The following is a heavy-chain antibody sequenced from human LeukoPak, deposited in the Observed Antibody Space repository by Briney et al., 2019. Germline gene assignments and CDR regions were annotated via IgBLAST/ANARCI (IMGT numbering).Heavy chain of an antibody. CDR1: GFTFSSYA. CDR3: AKAPGHGETYLHNCFDP. D-gene: IGHD2-21*01. V-gene: IGHV3-23*01. Sequence: PGASLRLSCAAAGFTFSSYAMSWVRQAPGKGLEWLSSISGSGGGTHYADSVKGRFTISRDNSKNTLYLQMNSLRAEDTAVYYCAKAPGHGETYLHNCFDPRGQGTLVTVSS. J-gene: IGHJ5*02. CDR2: ISGSGGGT.